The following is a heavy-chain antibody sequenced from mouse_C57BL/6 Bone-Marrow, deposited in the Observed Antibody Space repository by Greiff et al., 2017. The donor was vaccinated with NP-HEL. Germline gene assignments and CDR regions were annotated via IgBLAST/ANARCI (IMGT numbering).Heavy chain of an antibody. CDR3: TSDYYGSSVYYAMDY. CDR1: GFNIKDYY. Sequence: VQLQQSGAELVRPGASVKLSCTASGFNIKDYYMHWVKQRPEQGLEWIGRIDPEDGDTEYAPKFQGKATMTADPSSNTAYLQLSSLTSEDTAVYYCTSDYYGSSVYYAMDYWGQGTSVTVSS. V-gene: IGHV14-1*01. D-gene: IGHD1-1*01. J-gene: IGHJ4*01. CDR2: IDPEDGDT.